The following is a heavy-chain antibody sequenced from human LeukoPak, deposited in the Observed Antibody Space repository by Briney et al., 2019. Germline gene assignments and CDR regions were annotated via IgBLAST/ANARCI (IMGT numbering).Heavy chain of an antibody. CDR3: APSPVYDALTGHWDD. CDR2: IIPFFGTS. CDR1: GGTFSSYA. D-gene: IGHD3-9*01. J-gene: IGHJ4*02. V-gene: IGHV1-69*06. Sequence: SVRVSCKASGGTFSSYAITWVRQAPGQGLEWVGGIIPFFGTSNYAQKFQDRVTITADKSTNTTYMELSGLRSEDTAVYYCAPSPVYDALTGHWDDWGQGTLVTVSS.